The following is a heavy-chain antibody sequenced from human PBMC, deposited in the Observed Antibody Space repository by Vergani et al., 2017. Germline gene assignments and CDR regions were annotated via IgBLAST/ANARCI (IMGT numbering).Heavy chain of an antibody. Sequence: EVQLLESGGGLVQPGGSLRLSCTASGFTFSSYAMSWVRQAPGKGLEWVSAISGSGGSTYYADSVTGRFTISRDNSKNTLYLQMNSRRAEDTAVYYCAKDTYSSGCEEEGIDYWGQGTLVTVSS. D-gene: IGHD6-19*01. V-gene: IGHV3-23*01. J-gene: IGHJ4*02. CDR2: ISGSGGST. CDR1: GFTFSSYA. CDR3: AKDTYSSGCEEEGIDY.